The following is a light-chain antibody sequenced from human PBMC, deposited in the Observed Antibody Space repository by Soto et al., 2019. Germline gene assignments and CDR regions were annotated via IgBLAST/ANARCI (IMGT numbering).Light chain of an antibody. CDR2: DVS. J-gene: IGLJ1*01. CDR3: SAYTSSSTPADV. Sequence: QSALTQPASVSGSPGQSITISCTGTSSDVGGYNYVSWYQQHPGKAPKLMNYDVSTRPSGVSNRFSGSESGNTASLTISGLQAEDEADYYCSAYTSSSTPADVFGTGTKLTVL. CDR1: SSDVGGYNY. V-gene: IGLV2-14*01.